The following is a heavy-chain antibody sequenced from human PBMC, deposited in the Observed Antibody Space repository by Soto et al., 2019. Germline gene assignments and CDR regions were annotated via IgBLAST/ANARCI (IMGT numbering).Heavy chain of an antibody. CDR3: ARDRSTDFGLDV. CDR2: ISDGGERT. D-gene: IGHD3-3*01. Sequence: DVQLLESGGDLVQPGGSLRLSCVASGFTFSDYVMSWVRQVPGKGLEWVSSISDGGERTDYRDSVRGRFTISRDNARFTLHLQMNSLRVDDTAIYFCARDRSTDFGLDVWGQGTTVTVSS. J-gene: IGHJ6*02. CDR1: GFTFSDYV. V-gene: IGHV3-23*01.